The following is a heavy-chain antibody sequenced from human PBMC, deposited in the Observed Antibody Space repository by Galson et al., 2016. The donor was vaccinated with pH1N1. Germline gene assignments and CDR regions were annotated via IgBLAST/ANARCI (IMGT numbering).Heavy chain of an antibody. CDR2: VSWDDDK. CDR1: GFSLSTRRVG. CDR3: ARQLRGCTDGSCQPGRSDF. Sequence: PALVKPPQTLTLTCTFSGFSLSTRRVGVGWIRQPPGKALEWLALVSWDDDKRYSTSLTTRLTITQDTSRNQVVLTMTNMHPVDTGTYYCARQLRGCTDGSCQPGRSDFWGQGNLVIVSS. D-gene: IGHD2-15*01. V-gene: IGHV2-5*02. J-gene: IGHJ4*02.